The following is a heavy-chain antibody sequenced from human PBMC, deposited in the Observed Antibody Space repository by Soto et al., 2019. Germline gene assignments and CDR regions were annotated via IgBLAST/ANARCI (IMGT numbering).Heavy chain of an antibody. CDR1: GFTFSSYA. D-gene: IGHD4-17*01. CDR2: ISGSGGST. Sequence: HPVGSLRLSCAASGFTFSSYAMSWVRQAPGKGLEWVSAISGSGGSTYYADSVKGRFTISRDNSKNTLYLQMNSLRAEDTAVYYCAKLWDGDGSVDAFDIWGQGTMVTVSS. V-gene: IGHV3-23*01. CDR3: AKLWDGDGSVDAFDI. J-gene: IGHJ3*02.